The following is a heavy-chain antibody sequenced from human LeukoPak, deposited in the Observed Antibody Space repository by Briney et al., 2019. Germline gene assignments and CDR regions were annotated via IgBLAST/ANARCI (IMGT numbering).Heavy chain of an antibody. D-gene: IGHD6-19*01. J-gene: IGHJ4*02. CDR1: GYSFTNYW. CDR2: TYPGDSDT. V-gene: IGHV5-51*01. Sequence: GESLKISRRGSGYSFTNYWIGWVRQMPGKGLEWMGITYPGDSDTRYSPSFQGQVTISADKSISTAYLQWSSLKASDTAMYYCARRLGLGSSGWKNFDYWGQGTLVTVSS. CDR3: ARRLGLGSSGWKNFDY.